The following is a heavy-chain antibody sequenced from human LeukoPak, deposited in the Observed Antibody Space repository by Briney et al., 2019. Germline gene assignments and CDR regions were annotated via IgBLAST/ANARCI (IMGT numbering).Heavy chain of an antibody. Sequence: SETLSLTRTVSGGSISSSSYYWGWIRQPPGKGLEWIGSIYYSGSTYYNPSLKSRVTISVDTSKNQFSLKLSSVTAADTAVYYCASNLIQGPFDPWGQGTLVTVSS. CDR1: GGSISSSSYY. V-gene: IGHV4-39*07. CDR3: ASNLIQGPFDP. J-gene: IGHJ5*02. CDR2: IYYSGST.